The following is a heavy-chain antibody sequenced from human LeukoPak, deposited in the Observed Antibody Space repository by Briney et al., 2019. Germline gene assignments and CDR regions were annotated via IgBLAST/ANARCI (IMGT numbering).Heavy chain of an antibody. CDR1: GFTFRSYS. D-gene: IGHD2-2*01. V-gene: IGHV3-48*01. Sequence: PGGTLRLSCSAFGFTFRSYSMNWVRQAPGKGLEWVSYISSSSSTIYYADSVRGRFTISRDTAKNSLYLQMNRLRAEDTAVYYCARLPVVPAAIIYYYYYYMDVWGKGTTVTVSS. CDR3: ARLPVVPAAIIYYYYYYMDV. CDR2: ISSSSSTI. J-gene: IGHJ6*03.